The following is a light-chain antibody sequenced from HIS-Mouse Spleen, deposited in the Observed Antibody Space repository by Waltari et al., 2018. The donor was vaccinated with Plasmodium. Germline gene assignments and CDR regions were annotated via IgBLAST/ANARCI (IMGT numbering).Light chain of an antibody. Sequence: QSALTQPASVSGSPGPSIPIPCTGTSRYVGMYNLVSWYQQHPGKAPKLMIYEGSKRPSGVSNRFSGSKSGNTASLTISGLQAEDEADYYCCSYAGSSTYVFGTGTKVTVL. J-gene: IGLJ1*01. V-gene: IGLV2-23*01. CDR1: SRYVGMYNL. CDR3: CSYAGSSTYV. CDR2: EGS.